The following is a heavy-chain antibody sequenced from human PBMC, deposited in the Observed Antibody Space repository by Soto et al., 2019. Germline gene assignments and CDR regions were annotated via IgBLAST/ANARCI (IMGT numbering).Heavy chain of an antibody. CDR1: GFSLTTKGVG. D-gene: IGHD3-16*02. CDR3: AHVTITYGGAIGDEAFDI. J-gene: IGHJ3*02. V-gene: IGHV2-5*02. CDR2: IYWDNDK. Sequence: QITLKESGPTLVQPTQTLTLTCDFSGFSLTTKGVGVGWIRQPPGEALEWVAVIYWDNDKRYSTSLQSRLTINKDTSKNQVVLSMINMDPVDTATYFCAHVTITYGGAIGDEAFDIWGQGTMVIVSS.